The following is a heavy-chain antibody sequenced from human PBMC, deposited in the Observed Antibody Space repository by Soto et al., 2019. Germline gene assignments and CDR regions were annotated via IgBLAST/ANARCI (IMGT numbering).Heavy chain of an antibody. D-gene: IGHD6-13*01. CDR2: ISSSSSYI. J-gene: IGHJ3*02. CDR3: ARRRAAAGAFDI. V-gene: IGHV3-21*01. Sequence: GGSLRLSCAASGFTFSSYSMNWVRQAPGKGLEWVSSISSSSSYIYYADSVKGRFTISRDNAKNSLYLQMNSLRAEDTAVYYCARRRAAAGAFDIWGQGTMVTGSS. CDR1: GFTFSSYS.